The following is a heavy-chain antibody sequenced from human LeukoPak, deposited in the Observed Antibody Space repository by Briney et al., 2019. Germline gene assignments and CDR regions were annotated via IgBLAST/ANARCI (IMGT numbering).Heavy chain of an antibody. V-gene: IGHV4-39*07. CDR2: IYYSGST. CDR1: GGSISGSSYY. Sequence: SETLSLTCTVSGGSISGSSYYWGWIRQPPGKGLEWIGSIYYSGSTNYNPSLKSRVTISVDTSKNQFSLKLSSVTAADTAVYYCASHSSSSWYSTAFDIWGQGTMVTVSS. J-gene: IGHJ3*02. CDR3: ASHSSSSWYSTAFDI. D-gene: IGHD6-13*01.